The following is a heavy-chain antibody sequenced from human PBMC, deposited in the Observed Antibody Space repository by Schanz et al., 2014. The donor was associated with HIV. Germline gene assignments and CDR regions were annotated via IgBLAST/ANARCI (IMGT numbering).Heavy chain of an antibody. Sequence: EVQLVESGGGLVQPGGSLRLSCAASGFTFSNYWMHWVRQVPGKGLVWVSRISRDGKTANKADSVKGRFTVSRDNAKNRLYLQMNNRTAGDTAVYYCARDKGGGRDYWGQGTLVTVSS. CDR3: ARDKGGGRDY. CDR1: GFTFSNYW. V-gene: IGHV3-74*01. D-gene: IGHD2-15*01. J-gene: IGHJ4*02. CDR2: ISRDGKTA.